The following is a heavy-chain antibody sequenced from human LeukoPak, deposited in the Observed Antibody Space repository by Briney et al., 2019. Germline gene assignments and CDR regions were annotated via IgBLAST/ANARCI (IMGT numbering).Heavy chain of an antibody. CDR2: IYHSGST. J-gene: IGHJ6*03. CDR3: ARDEYSSSYYYYYMDV. V-gene: IGHV4-38-2*02. D-gene: IGHD6-6*01. CDR1: GYSISSGYY. Sequence: SETLSLTCTVSGYSISSGYYWGWIRQPPGKGLEWIGSIYHSGSTYYNPSLKSRVTISVDTSKNQFSLKLSSVTAADTAVYYCARDEYSSSYYYYYMDVWGKGTTVTVSS.